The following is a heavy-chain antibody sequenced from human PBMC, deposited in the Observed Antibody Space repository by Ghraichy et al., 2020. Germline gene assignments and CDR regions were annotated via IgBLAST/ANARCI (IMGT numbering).Heavy chain of an antibody. D-gene: IGHD3-3*01. CDR2: IYPGDSDT. Sequence: GESLNISCKGSGYSFTSYWIGWVRQMPGKGLEWMGIIYPGDSDTRYSPSFQGQVTISADKSISTAYLQWSSLKASDTAMYYCARHVADGYYDFWSGSHYYGMDVWGQGTTVTVSS. J-gene: IGHJ6*02. CDR1: GYSFTSYW. V-gene: IGHV5-51*01. CDR3: ARHVADGYYDFWSGSHYYGMDV.